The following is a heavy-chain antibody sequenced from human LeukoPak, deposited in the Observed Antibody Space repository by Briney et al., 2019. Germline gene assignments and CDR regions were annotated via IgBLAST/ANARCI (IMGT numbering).Heavy chain of an antibody. Sequence: PSETLSLTCTVSGYSISSAYYWSWIRQPPGKGLEWIGSIYHSGSTNYKSSLKSRVIISVDFARNQFSLKLSSVTAADTAVYYCARVSPYGSGNPLADYYYTDVWGKGTTVTVSS. J-gene: IGHJ6*03. CDR1: GYSISSAYY. CDR3: ARVSPYGSGNPLADYYYTDV. CDR2: IYHSGST. V-gene: IGHV4-38-2*02. D-gene: IGHD3-10*01.